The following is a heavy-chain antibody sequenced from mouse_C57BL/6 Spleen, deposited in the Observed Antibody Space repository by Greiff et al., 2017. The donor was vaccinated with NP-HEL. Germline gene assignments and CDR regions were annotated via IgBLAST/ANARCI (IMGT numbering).Heavy chain of an antibody. D-gene: IGHD2-1*01. CDR2: INYDGSST. V-gene: IGHV5-16*01. J-gene: IGHJ3*01. Sequence: EVHLVESEGGLVQPGSSMKLSCTASGFTFSDYYMAWVRQVPEKGLEWVANINYDGSSTYYLDSLKSRFIISRDNAKNILYLQMSSLKSEDTATYYCARDGGYGNRGFAYWGQGTLVTVSA. CDR3: ARDGGYGNRGFAY. CDR1: GFTFSDYY.